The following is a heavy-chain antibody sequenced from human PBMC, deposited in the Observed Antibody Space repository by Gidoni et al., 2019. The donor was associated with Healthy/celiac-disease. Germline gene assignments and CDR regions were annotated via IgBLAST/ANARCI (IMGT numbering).Heavy chain of an antibody. Sequence: DAQLVQSGAEVKKPGESLRISCKGSGYRLTSYWISWVRRMPGKGLEWMGRIDPSDSYTSYCPSFQGHVTISADKSISTAYLQWSGLKASDTAMYYCARPSSVKYGSGSYDLVTWGQGTLFTVSS. D-gene: IGHD3-10*01. CDR1: GYRLTSYW. CDR3: ARPSSVKYGSGSYDLVT. J-gene: IGHJ5*02. CDR2: IDPSDSYT. V-gene: IGHV5-10-1*03.